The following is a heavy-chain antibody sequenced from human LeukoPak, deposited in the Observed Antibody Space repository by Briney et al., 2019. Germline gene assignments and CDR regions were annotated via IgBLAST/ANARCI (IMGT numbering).Heavy chain of an antibody. V-gene: IGHV1-2*02. CDR3: ARPPFRWELPIQGWFDP. D-gene: IGHD1-26*01. CDR1: GYTFTSYY. Sequence: GASVKVSCKASGYTFTSYYMHWVRQAPGQGLEWMGWINPNSGGTNYAQKFQGRVTMTRDTSISTAYMELSRLRSDDTAVYYCARPPFRWELPIQGWFDPWGQGTLVTVSS. J-gene: IGHJ5*02. CDR2: INPNSGGT.